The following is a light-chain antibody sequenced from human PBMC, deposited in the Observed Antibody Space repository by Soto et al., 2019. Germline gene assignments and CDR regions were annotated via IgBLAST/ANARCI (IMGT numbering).Light chain of an antibody. CDR1: TSNIGSNC. Sequence: QSALTQPPSASGTPGQRVTISCSGSTSNIGSNCVYWYQQLPGTAPKLLIYRNNQRPSGVPDRLSGSKSGTSASLAISGLRSEDEAGYCCAVWDDSLIGPLVFATGTMVSVL. V-gene: IGLV1-47*01. CDR2: RNN. J-gene: IGLJ1*01. CDR3: AVWDDSLIGPLV.